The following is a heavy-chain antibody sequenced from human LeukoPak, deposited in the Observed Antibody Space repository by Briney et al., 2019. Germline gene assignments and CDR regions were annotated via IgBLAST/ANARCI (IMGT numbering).Heavy chain of an antibody. Sequence: PGGSLRLSCSGSGFTFNKYAMYWVRQAPGKGLEYVSAMSSRGDRTYYADSVKGRFTISRDNYKNTLYLQMNSLRAEDTAVYYCARAYSSSSYYFDYWGQGTLVTVSS. CDR1: GFTFNKYA. CDR2: MSSRGDRT. CDR3: ARAYSSSSYYFDY. V-gene: IGHV3-64*04. J-gene: IGHJ4*02. D-gene: IGHD6-13*01.